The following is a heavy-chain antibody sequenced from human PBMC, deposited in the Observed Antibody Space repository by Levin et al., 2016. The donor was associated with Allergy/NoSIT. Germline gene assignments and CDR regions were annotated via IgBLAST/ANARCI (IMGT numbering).Heavy chain of an antibody. D-gene: IGHD2-15*01. J-gene: IGHJ6*02. Sequence: WVRQAPGQGLEWMGWINPNSGGTNYAQKFQGRVTMTRDTSISTAYMELSRLRSDDTAVYYCARRGGIVVVLKRGGMDVWGQGTTVTVSS. V-gene: IGHV1-2*02. CDR2: INPNSGGT. CDR3: ARRGGIVVVLKRGGMDV.